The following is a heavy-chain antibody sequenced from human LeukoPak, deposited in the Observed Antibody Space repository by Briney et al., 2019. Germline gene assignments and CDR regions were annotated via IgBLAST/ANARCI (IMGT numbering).Heavy chain of an antibody. CDR3: AREPQTNAYYSRIWNS. CDR1: GGSISSHY. Sequence: SETLSLTCTVSGGSISSHYWSWIRQPPGKGLEWIGYIYYSGSTNYNPSLKSRVTISVDTSKNQFSLKLSSVTAADTAVYYCAREPQTNAYYSRIWNSGAQGTLVPVS. J-gene: IGHJ4*02. CDR2: IYYSGST. D-gene: IGHD3-16*01. V-gene: IGHV4-59*11.